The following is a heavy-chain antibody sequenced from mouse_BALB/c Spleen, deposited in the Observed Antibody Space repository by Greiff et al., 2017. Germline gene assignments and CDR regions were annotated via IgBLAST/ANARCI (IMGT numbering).Heavy chain of an antibody. CDR3: AREGYDGYPCDY. J-gene: IGHJ2*01. CDR2: ISSGGSYT. Sequence: EVMLVESGGGLVKPGGSLKLSCAASGFTFSSYAMSWVRQSPEKRLEWVAEISSGGSYTYYPDTVTGRFTISRDNAKNTLYLEMSSLRSEDTAMYYCAREGYDGYPCDYWGQGTTLTVSS. V-gene: IGHV5-9-4*01. D-gene: IGHD2-3*01. CDR1: GFTFSSYA.